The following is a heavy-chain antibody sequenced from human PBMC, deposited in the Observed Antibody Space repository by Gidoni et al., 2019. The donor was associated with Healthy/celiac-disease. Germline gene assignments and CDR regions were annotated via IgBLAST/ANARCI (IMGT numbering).Heavy chain of an antibody. CDR1: GFTFSSYA. V-gene: IGHV3-23*01. CDR2: ISGSGGST. D-gene: IGHD3-16*02. CDR3: AKGRRLRLGELSLDY. J-gene: IGHJ4*02. Sequence: EVQLLESGGGLVQHGGSLRLSCAASGFTFSSYAMSWVRQAPGKGLEWVSAISGSGGSTYYADSVKGRFTISRDNSKNTLYLQMNSLRAEDTAVYYCAKGRRLRLGELSLDYWGQGTLVTVSS.